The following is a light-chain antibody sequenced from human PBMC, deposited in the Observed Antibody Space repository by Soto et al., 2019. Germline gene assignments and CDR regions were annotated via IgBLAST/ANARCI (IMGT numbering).Light chain of an antibody. CDR1: SSDVGGYNY. CDR2: DVS. CDR3: SSYTSSSTC. Sequence: QSALTQPASVSGSPGQSITISCTGTSSDVGGYNYVSWYQQHPGKAPKLMIYDVSNRPSGVSNRFSGSKSGNTASLTISGLQAEDEADYYCSSYTSSSTCFGTVTKLTVL. V-gene: IGLV2-14*01. J-gene: IGLJ1*01.